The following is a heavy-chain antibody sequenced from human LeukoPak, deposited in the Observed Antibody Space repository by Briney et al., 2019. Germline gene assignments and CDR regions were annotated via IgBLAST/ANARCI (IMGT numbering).Heavy chain of an antibody. V-gene: IGHV4-59*01. D-gene: IGHD3-16*01. CDR2: IYYSGST. CDR1: GGSFSTYY. J-gene: IGHJ4*02. CDR3: ARAVITFGAAAGKGFDS. Sequence: SETLSLTCTVSGGSFSTYYASWIRQPPGKGLEWIGYIYYSGSTDYNPSLKSRVTMSLDTSKNQFSLNLSSVTAADTAAYYCARAVITFGAAAGKGFDSWGQGTLVTVSS.